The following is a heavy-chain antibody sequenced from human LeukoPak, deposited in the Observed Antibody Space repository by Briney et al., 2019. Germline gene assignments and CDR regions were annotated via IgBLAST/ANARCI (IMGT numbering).Heavy chain of an antibody. D-gene: IGHD3-16*01. CDR1: GFTFSSYA. J-gene: IGHJ3*02. CDR3: ARPWFGGVMGDAFDI. CDR2: ISGSGGST. Sequence: GGSLRLSCAASGFTFSSYAMSWVRQAPGKGLEWVSAISGSGGSTYYADSVKGRFTISRDNSKNTLYLQMNSLRAEDTAVYYCARPWFGGVMGDAFDIWGQGTMVTVSS. V-gene: IGHV3-23*01.